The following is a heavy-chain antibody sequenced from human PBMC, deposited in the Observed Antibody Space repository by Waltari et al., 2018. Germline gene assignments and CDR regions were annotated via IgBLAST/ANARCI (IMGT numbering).Heavy chain of an antibody. V-gene: IGHV1-18*01. J-gene: IGHJ6*03. D-gene: IGHD5-18*01. Sequence: QVQLVQSGAEVKKPGASVKVSCKASGYTFTSYGISWVRQAPGQGLGWRGWISAYNGNKNYARKLQGRVTMTTDTSTSTAYMELRSLRADDTAVYYWARDGIQLRYYYMDVWGKGTTVTVSS. CDR3: ARDGIQLRYYYMDV. CDR2: ISAYNGNK. CDR1: GYTFTSYG.